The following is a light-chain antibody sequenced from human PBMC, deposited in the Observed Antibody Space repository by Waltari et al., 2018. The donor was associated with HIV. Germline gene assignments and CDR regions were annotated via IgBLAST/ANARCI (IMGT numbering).Light chain of an antibody. CDR1: NNAIGPNNY. Sequence: QSALTQPASVSGSPGQSITISCTGINNAIGPNNYVSWYQQHPGKAPTLLIYEVTSRPLGVSHRFSGSKSDTTASLTISELQPEDESHYYCTSYKTGGTILFGGGT. CDR3: TSYKTGGTIL. CDR2: EVT. V-gene: IGLV2-14*01. J-gene: IGLJ2*01.